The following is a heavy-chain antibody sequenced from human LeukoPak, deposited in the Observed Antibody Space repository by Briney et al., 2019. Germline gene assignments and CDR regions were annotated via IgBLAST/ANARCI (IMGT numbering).Heavy chain of an antibody. J-gene: IGHJ4*02. D-gene: IGHD5-12*01. Sequence: SETLSLTCAVSGGSISSSNWWSWVRQPPGKGLEWIGEIYHSGSTNYNPSLKSRVTISVDKSKNQFSLKLSSVTAADTAVYYCANSGYASAFDYWGQGSLVTVSS. CDR1: GGSISSSNW. V-gene: IGHV4-4*02. CDR2: IYHSGST. CDR3: ANSGYASAFDY.